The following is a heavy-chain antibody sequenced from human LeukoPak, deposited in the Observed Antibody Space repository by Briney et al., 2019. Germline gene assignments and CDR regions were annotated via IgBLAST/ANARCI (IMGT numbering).Heavy chain of an antibody. CDR3: TTESVTVTTDY. CDR1: GFTSSNYW. J-gene: IGHJ4*02. D-gene: IGHD4-17*01. V-gene: IGHV3-15*01. CDR2: IKSKTDGGTT. Sequence: PGGSLRLSCAASGFTSSNYWMSWVRQAPGKGLEWVGRIKSKTDGGTTDYAAPVKGRFTISRDDSKNTLYLQMNSLKTEDTAVYYCTTESVTVTTDYWGQGTLVTVSS.